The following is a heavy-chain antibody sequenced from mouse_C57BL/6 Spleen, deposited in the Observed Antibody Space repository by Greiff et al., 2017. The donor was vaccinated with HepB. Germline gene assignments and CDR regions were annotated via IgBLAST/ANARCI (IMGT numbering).Heavy chain of an antibody. D-gene: IGHD1-1*01. CDR1: GYTFTSYW. J-gene: IGHJ1*03. CDR2: IDPSDSET. Sequence: QVQLQQPGAELVRPGSSVKLSCKASGYTFTSYWMHWVNQRPIQGLEWIGNIDPSDSETHYNQKFKDKATLTVDKSSSTAYMQLSSLTSEDSAVYYCARRLYYGSSDWYFDVWGTGTTVTVSS. V-gene: IGHV1-52*01. CDR3: ARRLYYGSSDWYFDV.